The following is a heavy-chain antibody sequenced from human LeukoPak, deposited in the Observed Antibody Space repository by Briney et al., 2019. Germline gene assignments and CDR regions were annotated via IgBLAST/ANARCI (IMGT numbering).Heavy chain of an antibody. CDR3: ARGGYDILTGYSPFDY. CDR1: GFTFSDYY. D-gene: IGHD3-9*01. CDR2: IYYSGST. Sequence: GSLRLSCAASGFTFSDYYMSWIRQSPGKGLEWIGSIYYSGSTNYNPSLKSRVTISVDTSKNQFSLKLSSVTAADTAVYYCARGGYDILTGYSPFDYWGQGTLVTVSS. J-gene: IGHJ4*02. V-gene: IGHV4-59*08.